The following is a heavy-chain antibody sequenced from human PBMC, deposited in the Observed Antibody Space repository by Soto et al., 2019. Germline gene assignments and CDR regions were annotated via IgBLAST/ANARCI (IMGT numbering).Heavy chain of an antibody. V-gene: IGHV1-46*01. J-gene: IGHJ6*02. CDR3: AREYYDFWSGYDRVYYYYGMDV. CDR1: GDTFTSYY. D-gene: IGHD3-3*01. CDR2: INPSGGST. Sequence: AAVKVSCKASGDTFTSYYMHWVRQAPGQGLEWMGIINPSGGSTSYAQKFQGRVTMTRDTSTSTVYMELSSLRSEDTAVYYCAREYYDFWSGYDRVYYYYGMDVWGQGPTGTVSS.